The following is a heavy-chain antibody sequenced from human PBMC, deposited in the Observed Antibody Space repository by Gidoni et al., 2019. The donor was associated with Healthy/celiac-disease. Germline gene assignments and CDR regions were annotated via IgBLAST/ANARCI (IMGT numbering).Heavy chain of an antibody. CDR1: GFAFSSYP. CDR2: ISYDGRNK. CDR3: ARGSSGWYDWFDP. Sequence: QVQLVESGGGVVKTGRSLRRCCSASGFAFSSYPMHWVRQAPGKGLGWVAVISYDGRNKYYADSVKGRFTISRDNSKNTLYLQMNSLRAEDTAVYYCARGSSGWYDWFDPWGQGTLVTVSS. D-gene: IGHD6-19*01. J-gene: IGHJ5*02. V-gene: IGHV3-30-3*01.